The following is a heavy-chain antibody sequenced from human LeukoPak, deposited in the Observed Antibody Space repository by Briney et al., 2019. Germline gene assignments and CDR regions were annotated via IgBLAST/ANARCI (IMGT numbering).Heavy chain of an antibody. CDR2: INHSGST. J-gene: IGHJ5*02. Sequence: SETLSLTCAVYGGSFSGYYWSWIRQPPGKGLEGIGEINHSGSTNYNPSLKSRVTISVDTSKNQFSLKLSSVTAADTAVYYCASGYQLLRHWFDPWGQGTLVTVSS. CDR1: GGSFSGYY. V-gene: IGHV4-34*01. CDR3: ASGYQLLRHWFDP. D-gene: IGHD2-2*01.